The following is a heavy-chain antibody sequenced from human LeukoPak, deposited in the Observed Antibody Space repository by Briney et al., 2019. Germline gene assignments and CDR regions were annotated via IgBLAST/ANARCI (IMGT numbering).Heavy chain of an antibody. D-gene: IGHD3-16*01. CDR2: INPNSGGT. V-gene: IGHV1-2*06. Sequence: ASVKVSCKASGYTFTGYYMHWVRQAPGQGLEWMGRINPNSGGTNYAQKFQGRVTMTRDTSISTAFMEVRSLRSDDTAMYYCARGDFISSRDYLFFFDYWGQGSLVTVSS. CDR1: GYTFTGYY. CDR3: ARGDFISSRDYLFFFDY. J-gene: IGHJ4*01.